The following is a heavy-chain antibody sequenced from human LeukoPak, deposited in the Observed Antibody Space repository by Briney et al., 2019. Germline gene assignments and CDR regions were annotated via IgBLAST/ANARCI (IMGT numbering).Heavy chain of an antibody. D-gene: IGHD3-22*01. CDR2: IIPIFGTA. CDR1: GGTFSSYA. Sequence: ASVKVSCKASGGTFSSYAISWVRQAPGQGLEWMGRIIPIFGTANYAQKFQGRVTITTDESTSTAYMELSSLRSEDTAVYYCARVKATYYYDSSGYLNPDYWGQGTLVTVSS. J-gene: IGHJ4*02. CDR3: ARVKATYYYDSSGYLNPDY. V-gene: IGHV1-69*05.